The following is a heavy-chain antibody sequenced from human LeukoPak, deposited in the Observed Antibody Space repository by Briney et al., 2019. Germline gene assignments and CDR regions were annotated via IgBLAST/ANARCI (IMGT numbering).Heavy chain of an antibody. CDR1: RFTFSTYW. V-gene: IGHV3-9*01. J-gene: IGHJ4*02. D-gene: IGHD3-10*01. CDR2: ISWNSGSI. Sequence: PGGSLRLSCTASRFTFSTYWMSWVRQAPGKGLEWVSGISWNSGSIGYADSVKGRFTISRDNAKNSLYLQMNSLRAEDTALYYCAKDQYGSGSHNFDYWGQGTLVTVSS. CDR3: AKDQYGSGSHNFDY.